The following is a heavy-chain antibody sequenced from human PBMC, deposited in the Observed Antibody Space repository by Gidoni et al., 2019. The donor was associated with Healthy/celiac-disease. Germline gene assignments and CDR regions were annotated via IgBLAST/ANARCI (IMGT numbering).Heavy chain of an antibody. J-gene: IGHJ4*02. D-gene: IGHD6-13*01. CDR3: AKGMYAAAEGGGDFDY. CDR1: GCTFSSCA. V-gene: IGHV3-23*04. Sequence: EGELVESGGGVGQPGGSLRRAWAAAGCTFSSCAMSWVRQAPGKGLGWVSAISGSGGSTYSADSVKGRFTISRDNSKNTLYLQMNSLRAEDTAVYYCAKGMYAAAEGGGDFDYWGQGTLVTVSS. CDR2: ISGSGGST.